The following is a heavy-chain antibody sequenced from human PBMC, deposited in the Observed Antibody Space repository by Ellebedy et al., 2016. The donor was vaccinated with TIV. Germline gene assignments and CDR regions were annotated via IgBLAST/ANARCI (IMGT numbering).Heavy chain of an antibody. J-gene: IGHJ4*02. CDR2: IDPSDSYT. Sequence: GESLKISCKGSGYSFTRYWIRWVRQMPGKGLEWMGRIDPSDSYTNYSPSFQGHVTISADKSISTAYLQLRSLKASDTAMYYCARQGYYDSSADTGYFDYWGQGTLVTVSS. CDR3: ARQGYYDSSADTGYFDY. CDR1: GYSFTRYW. D-gene: IGHD3-22*01. V-gene: IGHV5-10-1*01.